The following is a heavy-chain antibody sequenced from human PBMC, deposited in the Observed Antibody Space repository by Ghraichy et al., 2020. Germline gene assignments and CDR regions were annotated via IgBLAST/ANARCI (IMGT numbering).Heavy chain of an antibody. CDR1: GFTFSSYA. CDR3: AKSPSTYYDFDF. Sequence: GGSLRLSCAASGFTFSSYAMNLVRQAPRKGLEWVSTISGGADTTYYADSVKGRFTISRDNSKNTLYLQMHSLRVDDTAVYYCAKSPSTYYDFDFWGQGTLVTVSS. V-gene: IGHV3-23*01. J-gene: IGHJ4*02. D-gene: IGHD2/OR15-2a*01. CDR2: ISGGADTT.